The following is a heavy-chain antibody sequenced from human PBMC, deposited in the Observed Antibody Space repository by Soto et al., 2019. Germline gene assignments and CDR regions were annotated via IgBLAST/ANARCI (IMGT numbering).Heavy chain of an antibody. CDR1: GYSFTTYW. D-gene: IGHD4-4*01. J-gene: IGHJ6*02. Sequence: GESLKISCXASGYSFTTYWIAWVRQMPGKGLEWMGIINPGDSDIRYSPSFQGQVAISADNSISTAYLQWSSLKASDTAMYYCARHEQFYYYYYGMDVWGQGTAVTVSS. CDR3: ARHEQFYYYYYGMDV. V-gene: IGHV5-51*01. CDR2: INPGDSDI.